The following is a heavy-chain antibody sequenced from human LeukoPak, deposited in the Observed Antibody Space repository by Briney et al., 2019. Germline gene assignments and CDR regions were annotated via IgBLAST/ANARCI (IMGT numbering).Heavy chain of an antibody. CDR2: IYYSGST. Sequence: PSETLSLTCTVSGGSISSNSYYWGWIRQPPGKGLEWIGSIYYSGSTYYNPSLKSRVTISVDTSKNQFSLKLSSVTAADTAVYYCASQQTPMTTVTTSAPLPDYWGQGTLVTVSS. D-gene: IGHD4-17*01. J-gene: IGHJ4*02. CDR3: ASQQTPMTTVTTSAPLPDY. V-gene: IGHV4-39*07. CDR1: GGSISSNSYY.